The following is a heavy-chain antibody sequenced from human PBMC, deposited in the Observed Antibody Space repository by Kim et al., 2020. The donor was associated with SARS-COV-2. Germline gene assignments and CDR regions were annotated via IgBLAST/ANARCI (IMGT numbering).Heavy chain of an antibody. J-gene: IGHJ2*01. V-gene: IGHV4-39*01. CDR2: IYYTGIT. D-gene: IGHD6-13*01. Sequence: SETLSLTCTVSGDSISSDSNYWGWIRQPPGKGLEWLGSIYYTGITYYNPSLKSRVTISVDTSKNQFSLRLSSVTAADTAVYYCARQGNSWFHWYFDLWGRGTLVTVSS. CDR1: GDSISSDSNY. CDR3: ARQGNSWFHWYFDL.